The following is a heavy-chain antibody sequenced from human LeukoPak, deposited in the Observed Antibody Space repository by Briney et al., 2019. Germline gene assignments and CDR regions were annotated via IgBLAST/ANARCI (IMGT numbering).Heavy chain of an antibody. CDR2: INPNSGGT. CDR1: GYTFTSYY. CDR3: ARDKGSGSYYNFDY. D-gene: IGHD3-10*01. J-gene: IGHJ4*02. V-gene: IGHV1-2*02. Sequence: GASVKVSCKASGYTFTSYYMHWVRQAPGQGLEGMGWINPNSGGTNYAQKFQGRVTMTRDTSISTAYMELSRLRSDDTAVYYCARDKGSGSYYNFDYWDQGTLVTVSS.